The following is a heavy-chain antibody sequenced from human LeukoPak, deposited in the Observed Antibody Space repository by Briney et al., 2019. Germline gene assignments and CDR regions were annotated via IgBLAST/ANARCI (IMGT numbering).Heavy chain of an antibody. D-gene: IGHD3-3*01. CDR2: ISAYNGNT. Sequence: ASVKVSCKASGYTFTSYGISWVRQAPGQGLEWMGWISAYNGNTNYAQKLQGRVTMTTDTSTSTAYMELRSLRSDDTAVYDCARLSGDPQFFGVVTFFDYWGQGTLVTVSS. CDR1: GYTFTSYG. CDR3: ARLSGDPQFFGVVTFFDY. J-gene: IGHJ4*02. V-gene: IGHV1-18*01.